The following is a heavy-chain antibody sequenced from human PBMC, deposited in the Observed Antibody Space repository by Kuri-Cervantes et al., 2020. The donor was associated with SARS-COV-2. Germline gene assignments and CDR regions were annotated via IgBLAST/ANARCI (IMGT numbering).Heavy chain of an antibody. J-gene: IGHJ4*02. V-gene: IGHV1-69*05. CDR1: GGTFSSYA. D-gene: IGHD3-3*01. CDR3: ASGRYYDFWSDYYPFDY. Sequence: SVKVSCKASGGTFSSYAISWVRQAPGQGLEWMGGIIPIFGTANYAQKFQGRVTITTDESTSTAYMELSSLRSEDTAVYYCASGRYYDFWSDYYPFDYWGQGTLVTVSS. CDR2: IIPIFGTA.